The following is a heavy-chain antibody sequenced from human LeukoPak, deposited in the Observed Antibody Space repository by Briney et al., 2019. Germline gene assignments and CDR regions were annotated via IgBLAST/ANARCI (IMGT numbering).Heavy chain of an antibody. V-gene: IGHV3-7*01. CDR2: IKKDGSEK. CDR3: ARESMEDAGDR. Sequence: GGSLRLSCVGSGFSFSSHWMSWVRQAPRKGLEWVANIKKDGSEKNYVDSVKGRFTISRDNAKNSLYLQMSSLRVEDTAVYFCARESMEDAGDRWGQGTLVTVSS. CDR1: GFSFSSHW. D-gene: IGHD1-1*01. J-gene: IGHJ5*02.